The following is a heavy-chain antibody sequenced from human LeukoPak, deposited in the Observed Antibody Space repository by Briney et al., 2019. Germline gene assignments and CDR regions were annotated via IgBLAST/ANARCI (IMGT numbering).Heavy chain of an antibody. CDR3: AAGGDIGGSEFDY. Sequence: SETLSLTCTVSSASLSSGSYYWSWIRPPAVQGLAWIGRINTRGNTNCNPSLKSRVNISLDTSKNQFSLKLSSVPGSDTAVYYCAAGGDIGGSEFDYGGQGTRVTVSS. D-gene: IGHD2-15*01. V-gene: IGHV4-61*02. J-gene: IGHJ4*02. CDR2: INTRGNT. CDR1: SASLSSGSYY.